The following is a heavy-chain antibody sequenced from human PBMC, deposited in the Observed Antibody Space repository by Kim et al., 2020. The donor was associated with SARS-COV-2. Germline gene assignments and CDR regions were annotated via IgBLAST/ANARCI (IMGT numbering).Heavy chain of an antibody. CDR3: ARGFGMATNAALDY. CDR2: IYGSGRT. Sequence: SETLSLICTVSGGSINNFFWSWIRQPAGKGLEWIGRIYGSGRTYYNPSLMSRVTMSGDTSKNLYSLKLTSATAADTALYFCARGFGMATNAALDYWGQGSRVTVSS. J-gene: IGHJ4*02. CDR1: GGSINNFF. D-gene: IGHD5-12*01. V-gene: IGHV4-4*07.